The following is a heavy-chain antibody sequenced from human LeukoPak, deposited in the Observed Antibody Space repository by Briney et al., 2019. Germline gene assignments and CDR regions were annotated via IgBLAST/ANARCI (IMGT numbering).Heavy chain of an antibody. CDR2: IYYSGST. V-gene: IGHV4-59*12. Sequence: QSSETLSLTCTVSGGSISSYYWSWIRQPPGKGLEWIGYIYYSGSTNYNPSLKSRVTISVDTSKNQFSLKLSSVTAADTAVYYCARFSLALSAFDIWGQGTMVTVSS. CDR3: ARFSLALSAFDI. J-gene: IGHJ3*02. CDR1: GGSISSYY. D-gene: IGHD2/OR15-2a*01.